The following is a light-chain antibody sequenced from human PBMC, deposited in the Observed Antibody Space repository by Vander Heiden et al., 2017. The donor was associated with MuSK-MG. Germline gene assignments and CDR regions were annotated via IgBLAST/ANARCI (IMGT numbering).Light chain of an antibody. V-gene: IGLV2-14*03. CDR3: PSYTNRNTAV. CDR2: DVS. CDR1: ASDIGGYNY. Sequence: QSALTQPASVTGSPGQSSTISCTGTASDIGGYNYVSWYHPPPDNAPNLIVYDVSNRPSAISARFSASKSGTTASLTISGLQPEDAADYYCPSYTNRNTAVFGGGTRLTVL. J-gene: IGLJ2*01.